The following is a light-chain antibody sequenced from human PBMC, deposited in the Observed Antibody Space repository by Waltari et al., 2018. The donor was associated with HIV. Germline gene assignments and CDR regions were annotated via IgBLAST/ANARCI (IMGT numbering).Light chain of an antibody. CDR2: DVS. CDR3: SSYTTANTVV. V-gene: IGLV2-14*03. Sequence: QSALTQPASVSGSPGQSITISCGGSSSDITNYDFVSWYQKQPDKAPKLLIFDVSHRPSGVSRRFPGSKSDNTASLTISGLQPDDEADYYCSSYTTANTVVFGGGTRLTVL. CDR1: SSDITNYDF. J-gene: IGLJ2*01.